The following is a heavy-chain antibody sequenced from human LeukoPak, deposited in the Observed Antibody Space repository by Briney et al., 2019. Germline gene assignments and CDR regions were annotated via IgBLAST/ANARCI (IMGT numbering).Heavy chain of an antibody. J-gene: IGHJ4*02. CDR2: INPSGGST. D-gene: IGHD3-9*01. CDR1: GYTFTSYY. Sequence: WASVKVSCKASGYTFTSYYMHWVRQAPGQGLEWMGLINPSGGSTRYAQKFQGRVTMTRDTSTSTVYMELSSLRSEDTAVYYCARDWNDILTGYYRTRPTSYYFDYWGQGTLVTVSS. CDR3: ARDWNDILTGYYRTRPTSYYFDY. V-gene: IGHV1-46*01.